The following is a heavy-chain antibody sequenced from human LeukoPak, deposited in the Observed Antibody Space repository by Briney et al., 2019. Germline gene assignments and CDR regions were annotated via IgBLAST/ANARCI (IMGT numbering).Heavy chain of an antibody. CDR1: GGSISSYY. D-gene: IGHD3-3*01. J-gene: IGHJ5*02. Sequence: SETLSLTCTVSGGSISSYYWSWIRQPAGKGLEWIGRIYTSGSTNYNPSLKSRVTMSVDTSKNQFSLKLSFVTAADTAVYYCAGAFYDFWSGYFRDWFDPWGQGTLVTVSS. V-gene: IGHV4-4*07. CDR2: IYTSGST. CDR3: AGAFYDFWSGYFRDWFDP.